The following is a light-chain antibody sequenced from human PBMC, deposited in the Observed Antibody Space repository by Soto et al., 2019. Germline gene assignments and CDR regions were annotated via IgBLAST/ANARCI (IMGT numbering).Light chain of an antibody. J-gene: IGLJ2*01. V-gene: IGLV1-44*01. CDR2: RDN. CDR3: STWDDSLNSVL. Sequence: QSVLTQPPSASGTPGQRVIISCSGSTSNIGSNTVNWYQQPPATAPKLLIYRDNQRPSGVPDRFSGSKSGTSAYLAISGLQSEDESDYYCSTWDDSLNSVLFGGGTKLTVL. CDR1: TSNIGSNT.